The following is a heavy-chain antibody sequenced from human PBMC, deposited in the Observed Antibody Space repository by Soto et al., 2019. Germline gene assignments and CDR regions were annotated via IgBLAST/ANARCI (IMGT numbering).Heavy chain of an antibody. J-gene: IGHJ5*01. V-gene: IGHV4-30-4*01. D-gene: IGHD2-2*01. CDR3: ARDEYQLLSSVSWFDS. Sequence: PSETLSLTCTVSGGSISDDSYWSWIRQTPGKGLEWIVYIYHTGNTYYNPSLRSRVSISVDKSKSQFSLKLISVTAAEKAVYFCARDEYQLLSSVSWFDSWGQGTLVTV. CDR1: GGSISDDSY. CDR2: IYHTGNT.